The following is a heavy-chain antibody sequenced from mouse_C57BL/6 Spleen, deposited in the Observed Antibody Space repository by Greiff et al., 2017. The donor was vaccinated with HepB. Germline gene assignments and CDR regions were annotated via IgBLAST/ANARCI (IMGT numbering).Heavy chain of an antibody. V-gene: IGHV5-6*01. CDR3: ARHDPLLNWYFDV. CDR2: ISSGGSYT. D-gene: IGHD1-1*01. CDR1: GFTFSSYG. Sequence: EVKLMESGGDLVKPGGSLKLSCAASGFTFSSYGMSWVRQTPDKRLEWVATISSGGSYTYYPDSVKGRFTISRDNAKNTLYLQMSSLKSEDTAMYYCARHDPLLNWYFDVWGTGTTVTVSS. J-gene: IGHJ1*03.